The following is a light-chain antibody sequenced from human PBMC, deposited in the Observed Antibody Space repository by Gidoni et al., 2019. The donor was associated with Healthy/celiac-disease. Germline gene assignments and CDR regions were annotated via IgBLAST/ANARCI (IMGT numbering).Light chain of an antibody. V-gene: IGLV1-40*01. CDR1: SSNIGAGYD. Sequence: QSVLPQPPSVSGAPGQRVTISCTGSSSNIGAGYDVHWYQQLPGTAPKLLIYGNGNRPSGVPDRFSGSKSGTSASLAITGLQAEDEADYYCQSYDSSLSGSVVFGGGTKLT. CDR3: QSYDSSLSGSVV. J-gene: IGLJ3*02. CDR2: GNG.